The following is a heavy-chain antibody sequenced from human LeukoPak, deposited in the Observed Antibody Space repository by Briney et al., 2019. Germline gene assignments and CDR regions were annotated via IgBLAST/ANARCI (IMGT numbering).Heavy chain of an antibody. CDR2: ISAYNGNT. D-gene: IGHD1-1*01. J-gene: IGHJ2*01. V-gene: IGHV1-18*01. CDR3: ARGYPGTTSTGGFDL. CDR1: GYTFTSYG. Sequence: ASVKVSCKASGYTFTSYGISWVRQAPGQGLEWMGWISAYNGNTNYAQKLQGRVTMTTDTSTSTAYMELRSLRSDDTAVYYCARGYPGTTSTGGFDLWGRGTPVTVSS.